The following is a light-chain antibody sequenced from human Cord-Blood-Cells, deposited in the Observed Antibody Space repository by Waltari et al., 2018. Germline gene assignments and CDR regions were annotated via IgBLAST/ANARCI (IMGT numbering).Light chain of an antibody. J-gene: IGLJ2*01. CDR2: EGS. CDR3: CSYAGSSTFRV. CDR1: SSDVGSYNL. Sequence: QSALTQPASVSGSPGQSITISCTGTSSDVGSYNLVSWYQQHPGKAPKLMISEGSKRPSGGSKRFSGSKSGNTASLTISGLQAEDEADYYCCSYAGSSTFRVFGGGTKLTVL. V-gene: IGLV2-23*03.